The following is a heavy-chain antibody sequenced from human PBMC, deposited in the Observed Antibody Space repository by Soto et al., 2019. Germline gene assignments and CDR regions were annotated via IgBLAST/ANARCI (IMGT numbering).Heavy chain of an antibody. CDR3: ARGLFNAYGGFYYFDQ. J-gene: IGHJ4*02. V-gene: IGHV3-48*01. D-gene: IGHD3-16*01. CDR2: ISSSSSTI. Sequence: GGSLRLSCAASGFTFSSYSMNWVRQAPGKGLEWVSYISSSSSTIYYADSVKGRFTISRDNAKNSLYLQMNSLRAEDTAVYYCARGLFNAYGGFYYFDQWSQGTLVTVSS. CDR1: GFTFSSYS.